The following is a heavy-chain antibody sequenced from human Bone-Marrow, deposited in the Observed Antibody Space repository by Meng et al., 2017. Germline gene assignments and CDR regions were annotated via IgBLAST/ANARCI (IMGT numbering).Heavy chain of an antibody. CDR1: ELNSSSCG. Sequence: GGSLRLSCVASELNSSSCGMHWVRQAPGKGLEWVTFISYHGSDKNYADSVKGRFTISRDNSKNTLFLQMNSLRAEDTAVYYCARDTQSRVVVTAIPFDYWGQGTLVTVSS. D-gene: IGHD2-21*02. CDR2: ISYHGSDK. J-gene: IGHJ4*02. V-gene: IGHV3-30*07. CDR3: ARDTQSRVVVTAIPFDY.